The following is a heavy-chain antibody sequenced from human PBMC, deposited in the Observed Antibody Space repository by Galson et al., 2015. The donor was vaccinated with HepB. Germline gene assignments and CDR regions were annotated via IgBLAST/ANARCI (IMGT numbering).Heavy chain of an antibody. Sequence: SLRLSCAASGFTFSDYYMSWIRQAPGKGLEWVSYISSSSSDTNYADSVKGRFTISRDNAKNSLYLQMNSLRAEDTAVYYCARCPAIYDSSGYPDFWGQGTLVTVSS. J-gene: IGHJ4*02. CDR1: GFTFSDYY. V-gene: IGHV3-11*03. CDR3: ARCPAIYDSSGYPDF. D-gene: IGHD3-22*01. CDR2: ISSSSSDT.